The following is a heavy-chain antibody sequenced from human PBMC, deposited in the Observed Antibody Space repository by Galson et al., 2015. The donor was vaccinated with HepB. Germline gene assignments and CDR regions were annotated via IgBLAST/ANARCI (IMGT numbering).Heavy chain of an antibody. D-gene: IGHD3-22*01. CDR3: ARHPPHNYENGGPNYGDFFDH. Sequence: SLRLSCAGYGFTFSAYDMNWVRQAPGKGLEWVSSISTSSGYIYYADSLKGRFTISRDNAKHSLYLQMNNLRAEDTAVYYCARHPPHNYENGGPNYGDFFDHWGQGTLVTVSS. CDR2: ISTSSGYI. CDR1: GFTFSAYD. V-gene: IGHV3-21*01. J-gene: IGHJ4*02.